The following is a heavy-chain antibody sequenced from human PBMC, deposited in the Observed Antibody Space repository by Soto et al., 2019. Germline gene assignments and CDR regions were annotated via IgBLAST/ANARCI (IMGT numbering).Heavy chain of an antibody. CDR3: ATYYGSGSYFPDHYYYCMDV. Sequence: GGSLRLSCAASGFTFSTYRMHWVRQAPGKGLEWVSYISSDTSNIAYADSVKGRFTISRDNAKNSLFLQMNSLRAEDTAVYYCATYYGSGSYFPDHYYYCMDVWGQGTTVTVSS. D-gene: IGHD3-10*01. CDR1: GFTFSTYR. CDR2: ISSDTSNI. V-gene: IGHV3-48*01. J-gene: IGHJ6*02.